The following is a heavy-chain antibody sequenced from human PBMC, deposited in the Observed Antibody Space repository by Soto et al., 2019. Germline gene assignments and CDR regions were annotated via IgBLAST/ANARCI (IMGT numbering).Heavy chain of an antibody. CDR3: ARVTCGGYCRGLFDY. D-gene: IGHD2-21*02. V-gene: IGHV4-31*11. J-gene: IGHJ4*02. CDR1: GGSIRSDTYF. Sequence: SETLSLTCAVSGGSIRSDTYFWSWIRQHPGKGLEWIGYKSYRGSTYYNPSLKSRLTISVDTSQNQFSLKLSSVTAADTAVYYCARVTCGGYCRGLFDYWGKGTLVTVSS. CDR2: KSYRGST.